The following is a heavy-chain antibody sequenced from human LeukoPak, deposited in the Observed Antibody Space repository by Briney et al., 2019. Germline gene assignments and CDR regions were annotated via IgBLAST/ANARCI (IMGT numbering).Heavy chain of an antibody. CDR1: GFTFSSYS. Sequence: GGSLRLSCAASGFTFSSYSMNWVRQAPGKGLVWVSEISPDGSITKYADSVKGRFTISRDNAKNTLYLHMNSLRAEDTAVYYCTRGIYYAFDYWGQGTLVTVSS. D-gene: IGHD3-10*01. CDR3: TRGIYYAFDY. CDR2: ISPDGSIT. J-gene: IGHJ4*02. V-gene: IGHV3-74*03.